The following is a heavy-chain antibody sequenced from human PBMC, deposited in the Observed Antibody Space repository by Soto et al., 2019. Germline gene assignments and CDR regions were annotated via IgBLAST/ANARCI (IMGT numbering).Heavy chain of an antibody. D-gene: IGHD5-12*01. Sequence: GGSLRLSCAASGFTFGSHAMSWVRQAPGKGLEWVSVISYNGAATYYADSVKGRFTISRDNSKGTLYLQMNSLRAEDTAVYYCANRGGSAGRHFDYWGQGTLVTAPQ. CDR3: ANRGGSAGRHFDY. V-gene: IGHV3-23*01. J-gene: IGHJ4*02. CDR1: GFTFGSHA. CDR2: ISYNGAAT.